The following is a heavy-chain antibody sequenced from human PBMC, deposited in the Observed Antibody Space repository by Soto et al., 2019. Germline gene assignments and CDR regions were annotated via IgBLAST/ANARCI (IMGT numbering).Heavy chain of an antibody. CDR2: ITGSGGST. D-gene: IGHD2-2*01. J-gene: IGHJ5*02. V-gene: IGHV3-23*01. Sequence: GGSLRLSCSASGFTFRNYAMTWVRQAPGKGLEWVSAITGSGGSTYYADSVRGRFTISRDNSKNTLYLQMDSLRAEDTAVYYCAKDQEYCRSSNCSFGPWGQGTLVTVSS. CDR3: AKDQEYCRSSNCSFGP. CDR1: GFTFRNYA.